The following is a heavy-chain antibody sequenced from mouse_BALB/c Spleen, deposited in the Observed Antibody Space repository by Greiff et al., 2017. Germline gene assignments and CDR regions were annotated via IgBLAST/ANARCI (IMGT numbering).Heavy chain of an antibody. CDR3: ARPDGFYAMDY. CDR1: GFSLTSYG. J-gene: IGHJ4*01. Sequence: VQLQQSGPGLVQPSQSLSITCTVSGFSLTSYGVHWVRQSPGKGLEWLGVIWSGGSTDYNAAFISRLSISKDNSKSQVFFKMNSLQANDTAIYYCARPDGFYAMDYWGQGTSVTVSS. V-gene: IGHV2-2*02. CDR2: IWSGGST.